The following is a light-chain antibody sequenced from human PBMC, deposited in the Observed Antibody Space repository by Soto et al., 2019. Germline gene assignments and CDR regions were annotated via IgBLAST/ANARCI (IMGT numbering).Light chain of an antibody. Sequence: EIVLTQSPATLSSFPGDRVTLSCRASQSVSSYLAWYQQKPGQAPMLLIFGISTRATGIPARFSGSGSGTDFTLTISRLEPEDFAVFYCYQYGSPPPFTFGPGTKVDNK. CDR1: QSVSSY. V-gene: IGKV3-20*01. CDR2: GIS. J-gene: IGKJ3*01. CDR3: YQYGSPPPFT.